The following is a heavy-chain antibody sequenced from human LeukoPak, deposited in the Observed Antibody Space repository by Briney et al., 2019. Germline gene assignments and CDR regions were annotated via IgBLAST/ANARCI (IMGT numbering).Heavy chain of an antibody. Sequence: SETLSLTCSVSGGSITSHFWSWIRQPPGKGLEWIGYIHYSGSTNYNPSLKSRVTISPDTSKNQLFLKLNSVTSADTAVYYCARLVWLGESPGSWFDSWGQGTLVTVSS. CDR3: ARLVWLGESPGSWFDS. V-gene: IGHV4-59*11. CDR2: IHYSGST. D-gene: IGHD3-10*01. J-gene: IGHJ5*01. CDR1: GGSITSHF.